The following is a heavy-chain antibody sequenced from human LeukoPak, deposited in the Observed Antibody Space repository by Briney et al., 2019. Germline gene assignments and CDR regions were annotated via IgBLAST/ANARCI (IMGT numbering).Heavy chain of an antibody. CDR1: GYTFSSYA. CDR2: IIPIFGTA. J-gene: IGHJ4*02. V-gene: IGHV1-69*13. Sequence: SVKVSCKASGYTFSSYAISWVRQAPGQGLEWMGGIIPIFGTANYAQKFQGRVTITADESTSTAYMELSSLRSEDTAVYYCARDLFYDILTGDWGQGTLVTVSS. D-gene: IGHD3-9*01. CDR3: ARDLFYDILTGD.